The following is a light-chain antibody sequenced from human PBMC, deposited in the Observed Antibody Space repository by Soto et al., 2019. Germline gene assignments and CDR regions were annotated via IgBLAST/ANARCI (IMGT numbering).Light chain of an antibody. J-gene: IGLJ1*01. CDR1: SSDVGGYNY. CDR3: SSYTTSDTLV. Sequence: QSALTQPASVSGSPGQSITISCTGTSSDVGGYNYVSWYQHHPGKAPKLLIYEVSNWPSGASNRFSGSKSGNTASLTISGLQAEDEADYYCSSYTTSDTLVFGSGTKVTVL. CDR2: EVS. V-gene: IGLV2-14*01.